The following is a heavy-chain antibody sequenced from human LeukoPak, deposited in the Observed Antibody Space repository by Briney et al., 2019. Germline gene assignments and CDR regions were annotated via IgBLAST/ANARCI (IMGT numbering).Heavy chain of an antibody. Sequence: PGGSLRLSCAASGFTFSSYAMHWVRQAPGKGLEWVAVISYAGSNKYYADSVKGRFTISRDNSKNTLYLQMNSLRAEDTAVYYCAKDPGGYYDFWSGYSYYYYGMDVWGQGTTVTVSS. CDR2: ISYAGSNK. CDR3: AKDPGGYYDFWSGYSYYYYGMDV. V-gene: IGHV3-30*04. CDR1: GFTFSSYA. D-gene: IGHD3-3*01. J-gene: IGHJ6*02.